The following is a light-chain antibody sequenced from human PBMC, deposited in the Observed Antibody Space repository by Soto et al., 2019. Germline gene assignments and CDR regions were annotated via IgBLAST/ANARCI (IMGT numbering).Light chain of an antibody. CDR2: VAS. CDR1: QSVSSTY. Sequence: EIVLTQSPATLSLSPGERATLSCRASQSVSSTYLAWYQQKPGQAPRLLIYVASSRATGIPDRFSGSGSGTDFTLTISRLEPEDFAVYYCQQYGSSPPWTFGQGTKVEIK. CDR3: QQYGSSPPWT. V-gene: IGKV3-20*01. J-gene: IGKJ1*01.